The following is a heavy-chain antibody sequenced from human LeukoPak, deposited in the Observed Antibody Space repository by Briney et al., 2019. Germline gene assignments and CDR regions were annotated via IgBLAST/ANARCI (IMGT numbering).Heavy chain of an antibody. D-gene: IGHD6-6*01. CDR3: STGSTVFDS. CDR2: IKPKADGETT. V-gene: IGHV3-15*01. CDR1: GFSFHYAW. Sequence: GGSLRLSCAASGFSFHYAWMTWVRQAPGKGLEWVGRIKPKADGETTYYAAPVKGRFTISRDDSKNTFFVQMNNLKVEDTAVYYCSTGSTVFDSWGQGTLVTVSS. J-gene: IGHJ4*02.